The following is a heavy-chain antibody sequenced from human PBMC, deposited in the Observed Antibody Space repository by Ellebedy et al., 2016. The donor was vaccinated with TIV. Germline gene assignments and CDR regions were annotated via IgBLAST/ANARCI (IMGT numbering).Heavy chain of an antibody. CDR1: GLTFSSHA. J-gene: IGHJ1*01. Sequence: GESLKISCAASGLTFSSHATSRVRQAPGKGLEWVSGITSSGDSTYYADSVKGRFTISRDNSKNTLFLQVNSLRAEDTAVYYCMFKGLSTRLYWGQGTLVTVSS. V-gene: IGHV3-23*01. D-gene: IGHD3-10*02. CDR2: ITSSGDST. CDR3: MFKGLSTRLY.